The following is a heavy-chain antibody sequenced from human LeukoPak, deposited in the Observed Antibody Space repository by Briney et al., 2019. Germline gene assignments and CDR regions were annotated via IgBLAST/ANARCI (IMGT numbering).Heavy chain of an antibody. CDR3: ARGKRRVVSGSAFDI. D-gene: IGHD2-15*01. CDR1: GGSFSGYY. CDR2: INHSGST. V-gene: IGHV4-34*01. Sequence: SETLSLTCAVYGGSFSGYYWSWIRQPPGKGLEWIGEINHSGSTNYNPSLKSRVTISADTSKNQFSLKLSSVTAADTAVYYCARGKRRVVSGSAFDIWGQGTMVTVSS. J-gene: IGHJ3*02.